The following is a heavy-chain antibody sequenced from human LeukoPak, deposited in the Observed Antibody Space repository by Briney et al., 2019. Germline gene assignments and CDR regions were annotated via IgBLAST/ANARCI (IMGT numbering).Heavy chain of an antibody. CDR2: IYYSGST. V-gene: IGHV4-59*01. Sequence: SETLSLTCTVSGGSISSYYWSWIRQPPGKGLEWIGVIYYSGSTNYNPSLKSRVTISVDTSKNQFSLKLSSVTAADTAVYYCARGTYCGGDCWNWFDPWGQGTLVTVSS. CDR3: ARGTYCGGDCWNWFDP. J-gene: IGHJ5*02. D-gene: IGHD2-21*02. CDR1: GGSISSYY.